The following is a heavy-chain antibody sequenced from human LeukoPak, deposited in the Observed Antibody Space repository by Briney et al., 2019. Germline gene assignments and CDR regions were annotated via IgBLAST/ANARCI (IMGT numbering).Heavy chain of an antibody. CDR2: ISYDGSNK. CDR3: ARESRGYDILTGKYHRGYYSYYMDV. Sequence: PGGSLRLSCAASGFTFSNYAMHWVRQAPGKWLEWVAIISYDGSNKYYADSVKGRFTISRDNSKNTLYLQMNSLRAEDTAVYYCARESRGYDILTGKYHRGYYSYYMDVWGKGTTVTVSS. CDR1: GFTFSNYA. V-gene: IGHV3-30*04. J-gene: IGHJ6*03. D-gene: IGHD3-9*01.